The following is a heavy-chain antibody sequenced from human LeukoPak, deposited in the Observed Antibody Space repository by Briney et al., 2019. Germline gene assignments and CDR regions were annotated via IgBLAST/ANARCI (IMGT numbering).Heavy chain of an antibody. V-gene: IGHV3-30-3*01. CDR1: GFTFSSYA. J-gene: IGHJ4*02. CDR3: ARGGSYGFDY. Sequence: GGSLRLSCAASGFTFSSYAMHWVRQAPGKGLEWVAVISYDGSNKYYADSVKGRFTISRDNSKNTLYLQMNSLRAEDTAVYYCARGGSYGFDYWGQGTLVTVSS. D-gene: IGHD1-26*01. CDR2: ISYDGSNK.